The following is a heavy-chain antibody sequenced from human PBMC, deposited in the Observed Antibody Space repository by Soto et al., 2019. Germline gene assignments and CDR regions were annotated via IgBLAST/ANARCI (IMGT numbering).Heavy chain of an antibody. Sequence: PSETLSLTCAVYGGSFSGYYWSWIRQPPGKGLEWIGEINHSGSTNYNPSLKSRVTISVDTSKNQFSLKLSSVTAADTAVYYCATYYYDSSGYYDFDYCGQGTLVTVSS. CDR2: INHSGST. D-gene: IGHD3-22*01. CDR3: ATYYYDSSGYYDFDY. CDR1: GGSFSGYY. J-gene: IGHJ4*02. V-gene: IGHV4-34*01.